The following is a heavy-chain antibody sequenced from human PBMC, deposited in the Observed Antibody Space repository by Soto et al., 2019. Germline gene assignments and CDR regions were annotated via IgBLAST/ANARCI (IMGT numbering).Heavy chain of an antibody. V-gene: IGHV4-39*01. CDR3: VSQRTTVPTQAYFDY. CDR1: CGSVTNSSYY. D-gene: IGHD4-17*01. Sequence: PSETLSLTCTVSCGSVTNSSYYWGWIRQSPGKGLEWIGSVYYRGRSYSKSSVKSRVTISVDTSKNRFSLSLSSVTASDTAVYFCVSQRTTVPTQAYFDYWGPGALVTVSS. CDR2: VYYRGRS. J-gene: IGHJ4*02.